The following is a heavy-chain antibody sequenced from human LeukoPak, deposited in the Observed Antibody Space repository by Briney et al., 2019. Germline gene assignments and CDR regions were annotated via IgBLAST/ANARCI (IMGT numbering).Heavy chain of an antibody. V-gene: IGHV3-11*01. CDR2: ISSSGSTI. CDR1: GFTFSDYY. CDR3: ARSPIRYFDWLLPSYYFDY. Sequence: PGRSLRLSCAASGFTFSDYYMSWIRQAPGKGLEWVSYISSSGSTIYYAGSVKGRFTISRDNAKNSLYLQMNSLRAEDTAVYYCARSPIRYFDWLLPSYYFDYWGQGTLVTVSS. J-gene: IGHJ4*02. D-gene: IGHD3-9*01.